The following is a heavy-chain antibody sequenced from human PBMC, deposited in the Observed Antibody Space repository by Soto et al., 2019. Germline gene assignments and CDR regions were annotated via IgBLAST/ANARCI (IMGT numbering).Heavy chain of an antibody. CDR3: ASRSSSAPHSYFDY. J-gene: IGHJ4*02. Sequence: EVQLLESGGGLVQPGGSLRLSCAASGFTFSSYAMSWVRQAPGKGLEWVSAISGSGGSTYYADSVKGRFTISRDNSKHTLYLQMNSLRAEDTAVYYCASRSSSAPHSYFDYWGQGTLVTVSS. CDR1: GFTFSSYA. CDR2: ISGSGGST. V-gene: IGHV3-23*01. D-gene: IGHD6-6*01.